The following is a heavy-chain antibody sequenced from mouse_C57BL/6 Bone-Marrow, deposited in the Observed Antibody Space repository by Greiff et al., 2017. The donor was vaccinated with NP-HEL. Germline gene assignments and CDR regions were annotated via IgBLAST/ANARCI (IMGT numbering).Heavy chain of an antibody. CDR1: GYTFTSYW. D-gene: IGHD6-1*01. V-gene: IGHV1-64*01. CDR2: IHPNSGST. J-gene: IGHJ2*01. CDR3: ARWRFNPLFDY. Sequence: QVQLQQPGAELVKPGASVKLSCKASGYTFTSYWMHWVKQRPGQGLGWIGMIHPNSGSTNYNEKFKSKATLTVDKSSSTAYMQLSSLTSEDSAVYYCARWRFNPLFDYWGQGTTLTVSS.